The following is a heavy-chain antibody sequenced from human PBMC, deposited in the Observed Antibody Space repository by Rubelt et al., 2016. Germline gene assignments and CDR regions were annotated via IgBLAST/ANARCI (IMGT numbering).Heavy chain of an antibody. CDR3: AKDAFGVVVPAAIVGWNWLDP. J-gene: IGHJ5*02. CDR2: ISGSGGST. Sequence: EVQLVESGGGLVQPGGSLRLSCAASGFTFSSYAMSWVRQAPGKGLEWVSAISGSGGSTYYADSVKGRFTISRDNSKNTLYLQMKGLRAEETAVYYCAKDAFGVVVPAAIVGWNWLDPWGQGTLVTVSS. CDR1: GFTFSSYA. D-gene: IGHD2-2*02. V-gene: IGHV3-23*04.